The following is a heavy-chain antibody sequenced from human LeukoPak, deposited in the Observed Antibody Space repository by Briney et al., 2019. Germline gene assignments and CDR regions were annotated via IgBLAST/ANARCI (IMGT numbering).Heavy chain of an antibody. CDR1: GFTFSSYS. D-gene: IGHD4-17*01. J-gene: IGHJ6*02. V-gene: IGHV3-21*01. CDR2: ISSSSSYI. Sequence: PGGSLRLSCAASGFTFSSYSMNWVRQAPGKGLEWVSSISSSSSYIYYADSVKGRFTISRDNAKNSLYLQMNSLRAEDTAVYYCARDRRPTATLYYYYGMDVWGQGTTVTVSS. CDR3: ARDRRPTATLYYYYGMDV.